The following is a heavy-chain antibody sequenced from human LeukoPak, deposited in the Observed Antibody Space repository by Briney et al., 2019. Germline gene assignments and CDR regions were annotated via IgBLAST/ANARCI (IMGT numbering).Heavy chain of an antibody. D-gene: IGHD3-22*01. J-gene: IGHJ4*02. CDR2: IGSSSG. Sequence: GGSLRLSCAASGFTFSTSWMTWVRQAPGKGLEWVSSIGSSSGYADSVKGRFTISRDNTKNSLYLQMNDLRAEDTAVYYCARVGPASGYYLDFWGQGTLVTVSS. CDR1: GFTFSTSW. V-gene: IGHV3-21*01. CDR3: ARVGPASGYYLDF.